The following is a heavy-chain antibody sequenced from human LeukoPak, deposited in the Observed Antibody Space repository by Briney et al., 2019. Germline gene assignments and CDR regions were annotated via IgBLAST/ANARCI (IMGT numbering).Heavy chain of an antibody. CDR2: ISYDGSNK. Sequence: GGSLRLSWAASGFTFSSYAMHWVRQAPGKGLEWVAVISYDGSNKYYADSVKGRFTISRDNSKNTLYLQMNSLRAEDTAVYYCATAGYYRFDYWGQGTLVTVSS. CDR3: ATAGYYRFDY. CDR1: GFTFSSYA. J-gene: IGHJ4*02. D-gene: IGHD3-16*01. V-gene: IGHV3-30-3*01.